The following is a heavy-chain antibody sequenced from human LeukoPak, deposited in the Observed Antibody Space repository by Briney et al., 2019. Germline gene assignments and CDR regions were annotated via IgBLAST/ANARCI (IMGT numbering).Heavy chain of an antibody. CDR1: GFTFSSYW. V-gene: IGHV3-9*01. CDR2: ISWNSGSI. Sequence: GGSLRLSCAASGFTFSSYWMHWVRQAPGKGLEWVSGISWNSGSIGYADSVKGRFTISRDNAKNSLYLQMNSLRAEDTALYYCAKLGSPKNDAFDIWGQGTMVTVSS. D-gene: IGHD3-16*01. CDR3: AKLGSPKNDAFDI. J-gene: IGHJ3*02.